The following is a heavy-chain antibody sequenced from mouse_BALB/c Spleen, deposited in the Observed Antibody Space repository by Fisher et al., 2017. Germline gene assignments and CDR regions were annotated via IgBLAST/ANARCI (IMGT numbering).Heavy chain of an antibody. V-gene: IGHV5-9-1*01. CDR3: ARGNGYDGYWYFDV. J-gene: IGHJ1*01. D-gene: IGHD2-2*01. Sequence: RFTISRDNAKNTLYLQMSSLRSEDTAMYYCARGNGYDGYWYFDVWGAGTTVTVSS.